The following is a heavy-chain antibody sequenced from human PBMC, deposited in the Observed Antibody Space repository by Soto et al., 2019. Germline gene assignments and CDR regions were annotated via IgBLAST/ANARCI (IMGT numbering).Heavy chain of an antibody. D-gene: IGHD3-22*01. CDR3: ARHSSGYRTDYFDY. CDR1: GGSISSSSYY. CDR2: IYYSGST. J-gene: IGHJ4*02. V-gene: IGHV4-39*01. Sequence: SETLSLTCTVSGGSISSSSYYWGWIRQPPGKGLEWIGSIYYSGSTYYNPSHKSRVTISVDTSKNQFSLKLSSVTAADTAVYYCARHSSGYRTDYFDYWGQGTLVTVSS.